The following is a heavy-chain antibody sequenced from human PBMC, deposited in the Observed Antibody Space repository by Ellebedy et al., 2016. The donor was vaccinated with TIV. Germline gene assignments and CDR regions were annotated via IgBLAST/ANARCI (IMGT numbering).Heavy chain of an antibody. Sequence: GESLKISCAASGFTFGSYVMSWVRQAPGKGLEWVSAISFSGGTAYYADSVKGRFTISRDNSKKTLYLQMNSLRAEDTALYYCAKAPYSLGWYSGADYWGQGTLVTVSS. CDR2: ISFSGGTA. D-gene: IGHD6-13*01. CDR1: GFTFGSYV. CDR3: AKAPYSLGWYSGADY. V-gene: IGHV3-23*01. J-gene: IGHJ4*02.